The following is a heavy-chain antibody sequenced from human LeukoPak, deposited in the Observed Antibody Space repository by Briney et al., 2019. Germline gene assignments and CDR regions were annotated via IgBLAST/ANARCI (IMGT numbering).Heavy chain of an antibody. J-gene: IGHJ4*02. CDR1: GYTFTSYD. V-gene: IGHV1-8*01. CDR2: MNPYSGNT. CDR3: ARGSSGSLGRDY. D-gene: IGHD1-26*01. Sequence: ASVKVSCKASGYTFTSYDIDWVRQATGQGLEWMGWMNPYSGNTGYVQKFQGRVTMTRDTSISTAYMELSSLRSDDTAVYFCARGSSGSLGRDYWGQGTLVTVSS.